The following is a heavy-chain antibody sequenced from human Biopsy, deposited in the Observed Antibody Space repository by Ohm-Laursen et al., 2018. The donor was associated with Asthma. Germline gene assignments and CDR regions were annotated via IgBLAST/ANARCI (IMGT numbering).Heavy chain of an antibody. CDR2: VYWTGST. CDR1: GGPISSFY. V-gene: IGHV4-59*07. Sequence: SDTLSLTCSVYGGPISSFYWSWIRQSPEKGLEWMGYVYWTGSTNYNPSLKSRITMSVDTSKNRMFLELTSVTAADTAIYYCVRAVRNEQWPAPFDYWGQGKPVTVSS. CDR3: VRAVRNEQWPAPFDY. D-gene: IGHD6-19*01. J-gene: IGHJ4*02.